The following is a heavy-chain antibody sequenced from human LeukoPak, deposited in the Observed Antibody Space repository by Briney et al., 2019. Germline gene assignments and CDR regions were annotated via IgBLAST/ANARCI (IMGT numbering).Heavy chain of an antibody. CDR2: IYYSGST. Sequence: PSETLSLTCTVSGGSVSSGSYYWSWIRQPPGKGLEWIGFIYYSGSTNYNPSLKSRVTISIDTSNNQFSLKRSSVTAADTAVYYCAVYRGSGSYFDYWGQGALVTVSS. D-gene: IGHD3-10*01. J-gene: IGHJ4*02. CDR3: AVYRGSGSYFDY. CDR1: GGSVSSGSYY. V-gene: IGHV4-61*01.